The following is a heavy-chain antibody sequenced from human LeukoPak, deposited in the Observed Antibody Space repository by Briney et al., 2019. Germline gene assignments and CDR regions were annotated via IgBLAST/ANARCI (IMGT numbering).Heavy chain of an antibody. D-gene: IGHD3-22*01. CDR3: ARSVSSGYPDY. Sequence: GESLKISCKTSGYSFTTYWITWVRQMPGKGLEWMGRIDPSDSYTNYSPSFEGNVTISADNSITTAYLQWSSLKASDTAMYYCARSVSSGYPDYWGQGTLVTVSS. J-gene: IGHJ4*02. CDR1: GYSFTTYW. V-gene: IGHV5-10-1*01. CDR2: IDPSDSYT.